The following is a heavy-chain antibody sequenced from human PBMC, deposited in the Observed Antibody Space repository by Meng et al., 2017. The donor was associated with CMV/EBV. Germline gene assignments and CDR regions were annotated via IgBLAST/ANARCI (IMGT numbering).Heavy chain of an antibody. CDR3: ASSLTYPDY. D-gene: IGHD2-15*01. V-gene: IGHV4-34*01. Sequence: HVQVQRWVAGLLKPSETLSLTCAVYCGSFSGYYWSWIRQPPGKGLEWIGEINHSGSTNYNPSLKSRVTISVDTSKNQFSLKLSSVTAADTAVYYCASSLTYPDYWGQGTLVTVSS. CDR1: CGSFSGYY. J-gene: IGHJ4*02. CDR2: INHSGST.